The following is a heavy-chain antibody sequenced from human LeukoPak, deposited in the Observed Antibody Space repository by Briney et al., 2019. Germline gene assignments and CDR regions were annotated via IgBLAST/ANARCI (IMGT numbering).Heavy chain of an antibody. D-gene: IGHD2-2*01. Sequence: ASVKVSCKASGYTFTSYGISWVRQAPGQGLEWMGWISAYNGNTNYAQKFQGRVTITRDTSANTAYMELSSLRSEDTAVYYCARSQARYCSSTSCHPDYWGQGTLVTVSS. V-gene: IGHV1-18*01. CDR3: ARSQARYCSSTSCHPDY. CDR2: ISAYNGNT. CDR1: GYTFTSYG. J-gene: IGHJ4*02.